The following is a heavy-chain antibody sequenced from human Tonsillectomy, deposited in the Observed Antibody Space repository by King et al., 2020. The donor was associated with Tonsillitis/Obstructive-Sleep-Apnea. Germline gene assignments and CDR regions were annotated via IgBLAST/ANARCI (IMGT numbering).Heavy chain of an antibody. CDR3: EREEILLVPVVMGGGFDH. CDR2: INHSGDT. J-gene: IGHJ4*02. Sequence: VQLQQWGAGLSKPSETLSLTCAVYGGSFSGSYWSWIRQPPGKGLEWIGEINHSGDTNYNPSLKSRVTISIDTSKNQFSLKLTSATAADTAVYYCEREEILLVPVVMGGGFDHWGQGTLVTVSS. D-gene: IGHD2-8*01. V-gene: IGHV4-34*01. CDR1: GGSFSGSY.